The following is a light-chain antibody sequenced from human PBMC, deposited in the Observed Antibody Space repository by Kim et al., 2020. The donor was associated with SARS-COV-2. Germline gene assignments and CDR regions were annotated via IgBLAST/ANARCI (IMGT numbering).Light chain of an antibody. J-gene: IGLJ3*02. CDR2: GDG. CDR1: GSNRGAGYH. CDR3: QSFDNSLSGWV. V-gene: IGLV1-40*01. Sequence: QGVTISCTVSGSNRGAGYHLHWYQQLPGTAPKLLLYGDGNRPSGVPDRFSGSKSGTSASLASTGLRAEDEADYYCQSFDNSLSGWVFGGGTQLTVL.